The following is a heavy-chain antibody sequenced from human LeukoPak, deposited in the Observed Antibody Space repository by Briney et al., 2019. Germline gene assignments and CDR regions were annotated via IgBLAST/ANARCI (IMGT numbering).Heavy chain of an antibody. V-gene: IGHV3-48*01. J-gene: IGHJ4*02. Sequence: GGSLRLSCGASGFTFSDYSMNWVRQAPGKGLEWISYISSSGSTMYYADSVKGRFIISRDNAKSSLYLQMNSLRAEDTAVYYCARDLQLGSYWGQGTLVTVSS. D-gene: IGHD5-18*01. CDR1: GFTFSDYS. CDR2: ISSSGSTM. CDR3: ARDLQLGSY.